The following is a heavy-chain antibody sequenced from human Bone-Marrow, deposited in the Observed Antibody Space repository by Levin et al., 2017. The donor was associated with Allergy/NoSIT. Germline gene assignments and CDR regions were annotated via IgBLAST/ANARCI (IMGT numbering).Heavy chain of an antibody. CDR2: IIPILDIA. D-gene: IGHD3/OR15-3a*01. Sequence: SVKVSCKASGDIFSSYAFNWVRLAPGQGLEWMGRIIPILDIAHYAQKFQDRVTITADKSTSTAYMEVASLRSDDTALYYCAREEKSGTDRYYGIDVWGQGTTVTVSS. CDR3: AREEKSGTDRYYGIDV. J-gene: IGHJ6*02. CDR1: GDIFSSYA. V-gene: IGHV1-69*04.